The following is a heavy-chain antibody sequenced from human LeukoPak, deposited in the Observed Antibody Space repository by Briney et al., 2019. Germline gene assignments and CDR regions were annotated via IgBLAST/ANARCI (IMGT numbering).Heavy chain of an antibody. D-gene: IGHD3-22*01. V-gene: IGHV3-7*01. CDR2: IKQDGSEK. CDR1: GFTFSSYR. J-gene: IGHJ4*02. CDR3: ARDPPYSDSSGYYYDY. Sequence: PGGSLRLSCAASGFTFSSYRMSWVRQAPGKGLEWVANIKQDGSEKYYVDSVKGRFTISRDNAKNSLYLQMNSLRAEDTAVYYCARDPPYSDSSGYYYDYWGQGTLVTVSS.